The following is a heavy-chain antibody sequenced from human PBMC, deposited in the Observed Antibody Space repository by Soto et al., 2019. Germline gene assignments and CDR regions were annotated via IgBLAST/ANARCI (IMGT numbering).Heavy chain of an antibody. Sequence: SETLSLTCAVYGGSFSVYYWSLIRQPPGKGLEWIGEINHSGSTNYNPSLKSRVTISVDTSKNQFSLKLSSVTAADTAVYYCARGHDSSGYYYGMDVWGHGATVTVSS. CDR1: GGSFSVYY. D-gene: IGHD3-22*01. CDR2: INHSGST. V-gene: IGHV4-34*01. CDR3: ARGHDSSGYYYGMDV. J-gene: IGHJ6*02.